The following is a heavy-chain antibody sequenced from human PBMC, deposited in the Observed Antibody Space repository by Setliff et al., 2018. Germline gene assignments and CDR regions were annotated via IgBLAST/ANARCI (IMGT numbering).Heavy chain of an antibody. Sequence: PSETLSLTCTVSGGSIGSGDYYWSWIRQPPGKGLEWIGYIYSSGSTYYNPSLKSRVSISVDTSKNQFSLKLSSVTAADTAVYYCARESRYYYDNLGTLDYWGQGTLVTVSS. CDR2: IYSSGST. J-gene: IGHJ4*02. D-gene: IGHD3-22*01. CDR3: ARESRYYYDNLGTLDY. CDR1: GGSIGSGDYY. V-gene: IGHV4-30-4*08.